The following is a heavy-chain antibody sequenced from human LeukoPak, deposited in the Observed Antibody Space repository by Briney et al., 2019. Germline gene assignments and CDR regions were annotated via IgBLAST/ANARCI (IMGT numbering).Heavy chain of an antibody. D-gene: IGHD2-2*03. J-gene: IGHJ3*02. V-gene: IGHV1-8*01. CDR1: GYTFNRYE. CDR2: MNPSSGNP. CDR3: ARGGPPGYCSSTSCYEVAFDI. Sequence: ASVKVSCKASGYTFNRYEINWVRQATGQGLEWMGWMNPSSGNPGYAQKFQGRVTMTRNTSISTAYMELSSLRSEDTAVYYCARGGPPGYCSSTSCYEVAFDIWGQGTMVTVSS.